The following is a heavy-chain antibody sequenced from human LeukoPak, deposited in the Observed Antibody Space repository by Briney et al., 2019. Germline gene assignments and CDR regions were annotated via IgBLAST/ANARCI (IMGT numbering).Heavy chain of an antibody. V-gene: IGHV3-15*01. D-gene: IGHD6-19*01. CDR1: GFTFSNVW. CDR2: IKSKADVTNT. J-gene: IGHJ4*02. Sequence: KPGGSLRLSCAASGFTFSNVWVSWVRQAPGKGLEWVAHIKSKADVTNTDYAAPVKGRFTISRDDSKHTLNLQMNSLKTEDTDVYYCTPSIAVAGSLDYWGQGPLVTVSS. CDR3: TPSIAVAGSLDY.